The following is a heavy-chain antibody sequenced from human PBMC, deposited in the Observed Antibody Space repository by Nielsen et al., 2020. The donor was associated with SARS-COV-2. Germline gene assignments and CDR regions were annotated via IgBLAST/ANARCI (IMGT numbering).Heavy chain of an antibody. CDR3: ARQYPVVVTEGLGPGGLEY. CDR1: GGSISSSSYY. J-gene: IGHJ4*02. Sequence: SETLSLTCSVSGGSISSSSYYWTWIRQHPAKGLEWIGYIYYSGSTYYNPSLKTRVSISVDTSKNQFSLKLSSVTAADTAVYYCARQYPVVVTEGLGPGGLEYWGQGTLVTVSS. D-gene: IGHD2-21*02. CDR2: IYYSGST. V-gene: IGHV4-31*03.